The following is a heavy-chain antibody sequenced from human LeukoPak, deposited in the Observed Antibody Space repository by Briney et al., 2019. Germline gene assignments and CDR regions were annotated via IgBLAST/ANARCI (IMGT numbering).Heavy chain of an antibody. CDR2: ISGSGGST. CDR1: GFTFSSYA. CDR3: ARESLYGDYDYYYGMDV. V-gene: IGHV3-23*01. J-gene: IGHJ6*02. D-gene: IGHD4-17*01. Sequence: GGSLRLSCAASGFTFSSYAMSWVRQAPGKGLEWVSAISGSGGSTYYADSVKGRFTISRDNAKNSLYLQMNCLRDEDTAVYYCARESLYGDYDYYYGMDVWGQGTMVTVSS.